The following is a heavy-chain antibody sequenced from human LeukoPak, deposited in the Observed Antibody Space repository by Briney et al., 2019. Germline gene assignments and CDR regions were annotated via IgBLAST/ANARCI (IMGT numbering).Heavy chain of an antibody. V-gene: IGHV4-39*07. CDR1: GGSISSRSYH. Sequence: SEPLSLTCTVSGGSISSRSYHWGWIRQPPGKGLEWIGSVFYSGNTYYNPSLKSRVTISVDMSKNQFSLRVGSLTAADTAVYYCARAGGSGWYLRDFDYWGQGTLVTVSS. D-gene: IGHD6-19*01. J-gene: IGHJ4*02. CDR2: VFYSGNT. CDR3: ARAGGSGWYLRDFDY.